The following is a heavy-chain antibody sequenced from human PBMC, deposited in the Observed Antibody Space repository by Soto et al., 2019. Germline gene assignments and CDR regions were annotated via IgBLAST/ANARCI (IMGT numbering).Heavy chain of an antibody. CDR2: INWNGGST. V-gene: IGHV3-20*04. J-gene: IGHJ4*02. D-gene: IGHD6-13*01. CDR1: GFTFDDYG. Sequence: GGSLRLSCAASGFTFDDYGMSWVRQAPGKGLEWVSGINWNGGSTGYADSVKGRFTISRDNAKNSLYLQMNSLRAEDTALYYCARVVVIGGAAAGTFDYWGQGTLVTVSS. CDR3: ARVVVIGGAAAGTFDY.